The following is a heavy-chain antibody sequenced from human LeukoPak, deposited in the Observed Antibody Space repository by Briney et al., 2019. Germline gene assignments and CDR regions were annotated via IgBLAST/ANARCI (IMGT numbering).Heavy chain of an antibody. CDR1: GFTFSSYA. J-gene: IGHJ4*02. CDR3: AKEGYYGSGSFPDS. V-gene: IGHV3-64*01. D-gene: IGHD3-10*01. Sequence: GGSLRLSCVASGFTFSSYAMHWVRQAPGKGLEYVSAISSNGGSTYYANSVKGRFTISRDNSKNTLYLQMGSLRAEDMAVYYCAKEGYYGSGSFPDSWGQGTLVTVSS. CDR2: ISSNGGST.